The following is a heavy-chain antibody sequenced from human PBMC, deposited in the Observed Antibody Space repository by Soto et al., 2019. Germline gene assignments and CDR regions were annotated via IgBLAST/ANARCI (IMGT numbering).Heavy chain of an antibody. D-gene: IGHD3-22*01. CDR2: IYYDGIT. CDR1: GASISSGGYS. CDR3: ARSGSYDSSGYYYDS. Sequence: QVQLQESGPGLVKPSQTLSLTCTVSGASISSGGYSWSWILQRPGKGLEWIGYIYYDGITYYNPSLKSRATISGDTAENQFYLRLSSVPAADTAVYYCARSGSYDSSGYYYDSWGQGTLVTVSS. J-gene: IGHJ4*02. V-gene: IGHV4-31*03.